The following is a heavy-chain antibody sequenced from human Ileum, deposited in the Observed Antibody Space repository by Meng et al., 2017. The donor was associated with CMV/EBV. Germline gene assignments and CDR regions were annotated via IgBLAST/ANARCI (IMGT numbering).Heavy chain of an antibody. V-gene: IGHV3-11*04. CDR1: GFIFSDYY. J-gene: IGHJ4*02. CDR2: IGGSGSGI. D-gene: IGHD3-3*01. Sequence: GGSLRPSCAASGFIFSDYYMTWIRQAPGKGLEWVSYIGGSGSGIYYTDSVKGRFTISRDNARNSLSLQMGSLRAEDTAVYYCARFDFWSGYCDIWGQGTLVTVSS. CDR3: ARFDFWSGYCDI.